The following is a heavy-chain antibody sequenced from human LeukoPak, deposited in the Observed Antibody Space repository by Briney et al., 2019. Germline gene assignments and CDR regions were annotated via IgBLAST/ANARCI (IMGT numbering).Heavy chain of an antibody. D-gene: IGHD6-6*01. CDR2: IYTSGST. CDR1: GGSISSGSYY. V-gene: IGHV4-61*02. CDR3: AREVSSSLVPFFDY. Sequence: SETLSLTCTVSGGSISSGSYYWSWIRQPAGKGLEWIGRIYTSGSTNYNPSLKSRVTISVDTSKNQFSLKLSSVTAADTAVYYCAREVSSSLVPFFDYWGQGTLVTVSS. J-gene: IGHJ4*02.